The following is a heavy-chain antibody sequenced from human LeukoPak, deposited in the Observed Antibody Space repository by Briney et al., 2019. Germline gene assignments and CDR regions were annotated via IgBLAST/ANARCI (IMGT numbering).Heavy chain of an antibody. J-gene: IGHJ4*02. D-gene: IGHD2-15*01. V-gene: IGHV3-73*01. Sequence: GGSLRLSCAASGFSFSGSAMHWVRQASGKGLEWVGRIRSKVNSYATAYAGSVKGRFTISRDDSKNTAHLQMNSLKTEDTAVYYCSSRYCSGGRCYFYWGQGTLVTVSS. CDR1: GFSFSGSA. CDR3: SSRYCSGGRCYFY. CDR2: IRSKVNSYAT.